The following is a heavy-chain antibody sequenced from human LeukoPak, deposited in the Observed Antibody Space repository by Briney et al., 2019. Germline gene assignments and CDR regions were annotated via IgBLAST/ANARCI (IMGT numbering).Heavy chain of an antibody. CDR2: ISYDGSNK. D-gene: IGHD6-13*01. J-gene: IGHJ4*02. Sequence: GRSLRLSCAASGFTFSSYGMHWVRQAPGKGLEWVAVISYDGSNKYYADSVKGRFTISRDNSKNTLYLQMNSLRAEDTAVYYCARDGGYSSSWYDYWGQGTLVTVSS. CDR3: ARDGGYSSSWYDY. V-gene: IGHV3-30*03. CDR1: GFTFSSYG.